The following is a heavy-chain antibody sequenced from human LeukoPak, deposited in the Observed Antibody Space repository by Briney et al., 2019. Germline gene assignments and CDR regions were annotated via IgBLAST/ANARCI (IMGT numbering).Heavy chain of an antibody. D-gene: IGHD2-21*02. Sequence: GGSLRLSCAASGFTFSSYTMNWVRQAPGKGLEWVSSIAGSSGYISYADSVKGRFTISRDNVKKSLYLQMTSLTAEDTAVYYCARDRGAYCGGDCYLGFDYWGRGTLVTVSS. CDR3: ARDRGAYCGGDCYLGFDY. CDR2: IAGSSGYI. V-gene: IGHV3-21*01. J-gene: IGHJ4*01. CDR1: GFTFSSYT.